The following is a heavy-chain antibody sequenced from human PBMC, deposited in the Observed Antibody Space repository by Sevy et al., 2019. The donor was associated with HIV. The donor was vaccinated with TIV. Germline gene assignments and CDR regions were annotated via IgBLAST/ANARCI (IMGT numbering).Heavy chain of an antibody. CDR2: ISGSGGST. CDR1: GFTFTSYA. V-gene: IGHV3-23*01. J-gene: IGHJ4*02. Sequence: GGSLRLSCAASGFTFTSYAMSWVRQAPGKGLEWVSAISGSGGSTYYADSVKGRFTISRDNSKNTLYLQMNSLRAEDTAVYYCAKQPSNSRSNYWGQGTLVTVSS. D-gene: IGHD4-4*01. CDR3: AKQPSNSRSNY.